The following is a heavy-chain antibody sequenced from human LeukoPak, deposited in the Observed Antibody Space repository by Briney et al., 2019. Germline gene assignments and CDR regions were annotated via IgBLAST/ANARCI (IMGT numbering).Heavy chain of an antibody. CDR1: GYTFTDYY. CDR3: ATIYDFWSGYCFDY. CDR2: INPNSGGT. D-gene: IGHD3-3*01. Sequence: ASVKVSCKASGYTFTDYYMHWVRQAPGQRLEWMGRINPNSGGTNYAQKFQGRVTMTRDTSISTAYMELSRLRSDDTAVYYCATIYDFWSGYCFDYWGQGTLVTVSS. J-gene: IGHJ4*02. V-gene: IGHV1-2*06.